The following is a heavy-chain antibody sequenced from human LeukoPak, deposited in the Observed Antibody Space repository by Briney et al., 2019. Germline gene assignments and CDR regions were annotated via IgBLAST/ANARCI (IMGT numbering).Heavy chain of an antibody. D-gene: IGHD3-22*01. CDR3: ARDLEARSGNYDSSGPLDY. Sequence: GGSLRLSCAASGFTFSSYSMNWVRQAPGKGLEWVSSISSSSSYIYYADSVKGRFTISRDNAKNSLYLQMNSLRADDTAVYYCARDLEARSGNYDSSGPLDYWGQGTLVTVSS. J-gene: IGHJ4*02. CDR2: ISSSSSYI. CDR1: GFTFSSYS. V-gene: IGHV3-21*01.